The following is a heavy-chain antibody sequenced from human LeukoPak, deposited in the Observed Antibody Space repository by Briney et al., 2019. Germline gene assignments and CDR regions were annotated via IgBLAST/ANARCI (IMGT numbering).Heavy chain of an antibody. J-gene: IGHJ4*02. V-gene: IGHV3-21*01. CDR3: ASQIFGVAHVY. CDR2: ISSSSTYI. Sequence: GSLRLSCAASGFTFSTYTMNWVRQAPGKGLEWVASISSSSTYINYADSPKGRFTIPRDNAKNSLYLQMNSLRAEDTAVYYCASQIFGVAHVYWGQGTLVTVSS. D-gene: IGHD3-3*01. CDR1: GFTFSTYT.